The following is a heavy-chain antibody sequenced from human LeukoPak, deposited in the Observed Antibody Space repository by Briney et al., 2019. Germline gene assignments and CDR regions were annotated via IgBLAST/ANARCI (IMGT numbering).Heavy chain of an antibody. Sequence: ASVKVSCKASGGTFSSYAISWVRQAPGQGLEWMGWISPYNGNTNYAQKLQGRVTMTTDTSTSTAYMELRSLRSDDTAVYYCAREGDGRSGEVRAFEIWGQGTMVTASS. J-gene: IGHJ3*02. CDR2: ISPYNGNT. V-gene: IGHV1-18*01. CDR1: GGTFSSYA. D-gene: IGHD3-10*01. CDR3: AREGDGRSGEVRAFEI.